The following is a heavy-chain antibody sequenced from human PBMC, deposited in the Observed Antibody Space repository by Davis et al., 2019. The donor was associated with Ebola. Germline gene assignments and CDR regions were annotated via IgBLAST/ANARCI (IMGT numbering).Heavy chain of an antibody. CDR1: GFTFSSYW. CDR2: INSDGSST. Sequence: GESLKISCAASGFTFSSYWMHWVRQAPGKGLVWVSRINSDGSSTSYADSVKGRFTISRDNAKNTLYLQMNSLRAEDTAVYYRARAPHTAMDYYYMDVWGKGTTVTVSS. V-gene: IGHV3-74*01. D-gene: IGHD5-18*01. J-gene: IGHJ6*03. CDR3: ARAPHTAMDYYYMDV.